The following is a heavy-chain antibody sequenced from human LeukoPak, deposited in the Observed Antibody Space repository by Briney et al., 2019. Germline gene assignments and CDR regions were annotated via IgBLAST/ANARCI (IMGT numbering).Heavy chain of an antibody. V-gene: IGHV4-59*01. CDR3: ARVDSSGSRGFDY. Sequence: SETLSLTCTVSGGSISSYYWNWIRQPPGKGLEWIGYIYYSGSTNYSPSLKSRVTITVDTSKNQFSLKLSSVTAADTAVYYCARVDSSGSRGFDYWGQGTLVTVSS. CDR1: GGSISSYY. CDR2: IYYSGST. J-gene: IGHJ4*02. D-gene: IGHD6-19*01.